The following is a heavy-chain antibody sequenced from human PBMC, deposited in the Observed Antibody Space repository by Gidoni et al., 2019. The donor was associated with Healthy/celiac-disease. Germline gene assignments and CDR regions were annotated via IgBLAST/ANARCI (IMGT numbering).Heavy chain of an antibody. CDR3: ASGLKSDFWSGPNHYYYYYGMDV. J-gene: IGHJ6*02. Sequence: QVPLVEAGGGGVQPGRSLRLASAGSVFTGSSYGLRWGRQAPGKGLEWGAVRPSDVSTKYYAEPVKGRFTISRDKSKNTLYLQMNSLRAADTAVYYCASGLKSDFWSGPNHYYYYYGMDVWGQGTTVTVSS. V-gene: IGHV3-30-3*01. D-gene: IGHD3-3*01. CDR1: VFTGSSYG. CDR2: RPSDVSTK.